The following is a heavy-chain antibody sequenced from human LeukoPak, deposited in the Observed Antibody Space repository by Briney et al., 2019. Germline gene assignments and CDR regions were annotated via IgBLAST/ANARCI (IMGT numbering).Heavy chain of an antibody. CDR2: IYYSGST. J-gene: IGHJ3*02. CDR1: GGSISSYY. CDR3: ARRGYYYDSGGYHLDAFDI. V-gene: IGHV4-59*08. Sequence: SETLSLTCTVSGGSISSYYWSWIRQPPGKGLEWIGYIYYSGSTNYNPSLKSRVTISVDTSKNQFSLKLSSVTAADTAVYYCARRGYYYDSGGYHLDAFDILGQGTMVTVSS. D-gene: IGHD3-22*01.